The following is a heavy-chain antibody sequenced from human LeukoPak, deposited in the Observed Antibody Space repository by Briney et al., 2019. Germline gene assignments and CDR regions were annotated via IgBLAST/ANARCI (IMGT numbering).Heavy chain of an antibody. CDR3: VRRCGGDCYSKMGLDL. Sequence: PSETLSLTCILSGGFISNSIYYWAWIRQPPGEGLEWIGSIHYSGKTYYYPSFKSRVTMSVDTSKNQFSLKLSSVTAADTAVYYCVRRCGGDCYSKMGLDLWGQGTAVTVSS. J-gene: IGHJ5*02. V-gene: IGHV4-39*01. CDR2: IHYSGKT. D-gene: IGHD2-21*02. CDR1: GGFISNSIYY.